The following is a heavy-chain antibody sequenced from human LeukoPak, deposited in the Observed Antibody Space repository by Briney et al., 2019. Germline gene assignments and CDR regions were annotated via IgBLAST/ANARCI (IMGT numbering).Heavy chain of an antibody. CDR1: GFTVSSNY. D-gene: IGHD2/OR15-2a*01. CDR2: MYYSGST. V-gene: IGHV4-39*07. Sequence: GSLRLSCAASGFTVSSNYMSWVRQPPGKGLEWIGSMYYSGSTYYNPSLKSRVTISVDTSKNQFSLKLNSATAADTAVYYCARRIRMIDQAYYFDYWGQGTLVTVSS. CDR3: ARRIRMIDQAYYFDY. J-gene: IGHJ4*02.